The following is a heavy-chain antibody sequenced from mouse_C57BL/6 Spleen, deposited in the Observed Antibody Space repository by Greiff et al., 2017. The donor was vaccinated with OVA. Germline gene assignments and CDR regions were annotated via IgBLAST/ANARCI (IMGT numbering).Heavy chain of an antibody. J-gene: IGHJ4*01. CDR3: ARSGVSSGPYAMDY. CDR2: IAPHSGGT. Sequence: VQLQQPGAALVMPGASVKLSCKASGYPFTSYWMNWVKQRPGRGLEWIGRIAPHSGGTKYNEKFKSKATLTVDKPSSTAYLQHSSLTSEASAVXYCARSGVSSGPYAMDYWGQGTSVTVSS. CDR1: GYPFTSYW. D-gene: IGHD3-2*02. V-gene: IGHV1-72*01.